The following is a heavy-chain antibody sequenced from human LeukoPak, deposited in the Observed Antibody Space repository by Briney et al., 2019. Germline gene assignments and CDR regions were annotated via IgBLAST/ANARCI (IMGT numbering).Heavy chain of an antibody. D-gene: IGHD3-22*01. V-gene: IGHV1-69*04. CDR2: IIPIFGIA. CDR1: GGTFSSDA. J-gene: IGHJ4*02. CDR3: AGESRPNYYDSSGYRFDY. Sequence: ASVKVSCKASGGTFSSDAISWVRQAPGQGLKWMGRIIPIFGIANYAQKFQGRVTITADKSTSTAYMELSSLRSEDTAVYYCAGESRPNYYDSSGYRFDYWGQGTLVTVSS.